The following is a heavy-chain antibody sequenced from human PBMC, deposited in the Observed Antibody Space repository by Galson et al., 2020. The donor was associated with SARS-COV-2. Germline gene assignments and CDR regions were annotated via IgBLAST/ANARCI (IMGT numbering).Heavy chain of an antibody. J-gene: IGHJ4*02. CDR1: GFTFSSYG. CDR2: ISGSGGST. D-gene: IGHD6-6*01. V-gene: IGHV3-23*01. CDR3: ATSIAAPPGY. Sequence: TGGSLRLSCTASGFTFSSYGMSWVRQAPGRGLTWVSFISGSGGSTYYTDYVKGRFTISRDNSKNTLYLQMNSLRAEDTAVYYCATSIAAPPGYWGQGTLVTVSS.